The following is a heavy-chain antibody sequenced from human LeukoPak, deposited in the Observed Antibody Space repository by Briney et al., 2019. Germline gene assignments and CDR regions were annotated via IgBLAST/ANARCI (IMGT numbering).Heavy chain of an antibody. CDR2: IYYSGST. Sequence: PSETLSLTCTVSGGSISSYYWSWIRQPPGKGLEWISYIYYSGSTKYNPSLKSRVTISVDTSKNQFSLKLSSVTAADTAVYYSARGGFGVPFDYWGQGTLVTVSS. CDR1: GGSISSYY. CDR3: ARGGFGVPFDY. D-gene: IGHD3-3*01. J-gene: IGHJ4*02. V-gene: IGHV4-59*01.